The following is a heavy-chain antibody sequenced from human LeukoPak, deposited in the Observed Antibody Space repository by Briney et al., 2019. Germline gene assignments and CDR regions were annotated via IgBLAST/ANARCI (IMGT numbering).Heavy chain of an antibody. D-gene: IGHD6-13*01. CDR1: GFTFSSYA. Sequence: GRSLRLSCAASGFTFSSYAIHWVRQAPGKGLEWVAVISYDGSNKYYADSVKGRFTISRDNSKNTLYLQMNSLRAEDTAVYYCVASSSWNNAYYYGMDVWGQGTTVTVSS. V-gene: IGHV3-30*04. CDR2: ISYDGSNK. CDR3: VASSSWNNAYYYGMDV. J-gene: IGHJ6*02.